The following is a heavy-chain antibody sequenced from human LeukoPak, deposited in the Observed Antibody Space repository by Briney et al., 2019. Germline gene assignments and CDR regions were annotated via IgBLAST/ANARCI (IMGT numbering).Heavy chain of an antibody. CDR3: ARDQIGYGLDY. CDR2: IYDSWTT. V-gene: IGHV4-59*11. J-gene: IGHJ4*02. Sequence: SETRSLARIVDSGSPDNHSWGWNRQPQGNVMEWIGYIYDSWTTNYNPSLQSRVTIPMDASRNQFALNLTSVTAADTAVYYCARDQIGYGLDYWGQGTLVTVSS. CDR1: SGSPDNHS. D-gene: IGHD5-18*01.